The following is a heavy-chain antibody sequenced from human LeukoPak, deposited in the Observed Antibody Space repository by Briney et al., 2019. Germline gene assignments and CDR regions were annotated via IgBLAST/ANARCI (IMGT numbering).Heavy chain of an antibody. CDR3: ARDNSGSYFDAFDI. Sequence: PSETLSLTCTVSGGSISSSSYYWGWIRQPPGKGLEWIGSIYYSGSTYYNPSLKSRVTISVDTSKNQFSLKLSSVTAADMAVYYCARDNSGSYFDAFDIWGQGTMVTVSS. J-gene: IGHJ3*02. CDR1: GGSISSSSYY. D-gene: IGHD1-26*01. V-gene: IGHV4-39*02. CDR2: IYYSGST.